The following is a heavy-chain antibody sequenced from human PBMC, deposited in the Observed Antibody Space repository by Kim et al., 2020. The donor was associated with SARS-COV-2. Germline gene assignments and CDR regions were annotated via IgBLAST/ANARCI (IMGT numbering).Heavy chain of an antibody. Sequence: IISYANSVRGRSTISTDNAKDSLYLQMNSLKDEDTAVYYCVRDLNFAFDFWGQGALVTVSS. CDR2: II. J-gene: IGHJ4*02. D-gene: IGHD1-1*01. V-gene: IGHV3-48*02. CDR3: VRDLNFAFDF.